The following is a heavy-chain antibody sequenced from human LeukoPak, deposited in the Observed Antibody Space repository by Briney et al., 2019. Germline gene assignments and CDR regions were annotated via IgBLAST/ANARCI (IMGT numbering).Heavy chain of an antibody. D-gene: IGHD1-26*01. CDR2: ISSSGSSI. V-gene: IGHV3-48*03. CDR1: GFTFEIYE. J-gene: IGHJ6*03. CDR3: ARASGSRGRPGGAYYYYMDV. Sequence: GGSLRLSCAASGFTFEIYEMNWVRQAPGKGLEWLSYISSSGSSIYYANSVKGRFTISRDNAKNSLYLQMNSLRAEDTAVYYCARASGSRGRPGGAYYYYMDVWGKGTTVTVSS.